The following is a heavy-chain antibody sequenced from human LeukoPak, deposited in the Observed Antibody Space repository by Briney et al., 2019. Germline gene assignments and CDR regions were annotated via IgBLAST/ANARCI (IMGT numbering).Heavy chain of an antibody. J-gene: IGHJ4*02. D-gene: IGHD3-22*01. CDR3: ARAQYYSDSTGYYYLHY. V-gene: IGHV3-48*01. Sequence: GGSLRLSCVGAGFTFSSYHMNWVRQAPGKGLEWVSYISSSSSTIYYADSVKGRFTISRDNAKNSLYLQTNSLRAEDTAVYYCARAQYYSDSTGYYYLHYWGQGTLVTVSS. CDR2: ISSSSSTI. CDR1: GFTFSSYH.